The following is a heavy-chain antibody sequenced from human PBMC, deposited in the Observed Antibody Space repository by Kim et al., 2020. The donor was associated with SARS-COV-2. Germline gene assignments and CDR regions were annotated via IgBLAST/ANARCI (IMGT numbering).Heavy chain of an antibody. V-gene: IGHV4-39*01. D-gene: IGHD3-10*01. CDR1: GGSISSSSYY. Sequence: SETLSLTCTVSGGSISSSSYYWGWIRQPPGKGLEWIGSIYYSGSTYYNPSLKSRVTISVDTSKNQFSLKLSSVTAADTAVYYCARLERFGEYAFDIWGQGTMVTVSS. CDR2: IYYSGST. CDR3: ARLERFGEYAFDI. J-gene: IGHJ3*02.